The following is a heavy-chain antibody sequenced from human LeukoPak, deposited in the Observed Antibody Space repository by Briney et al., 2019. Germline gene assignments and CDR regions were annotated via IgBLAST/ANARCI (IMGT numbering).Heavy chain of an antibody. D-gene: IGHD1-1*01. CDR1: GDSVSSNSVT. CDR2: TYYRSTWYN. J-gene: IGHJ4*02. CDR3: ARSGERGSWSYFDY. Sequence: SQTLSLTCAISGDSVSSNSVTWNWIRQSPSRGLEWLGRTYYRSTWYNDYAVSVRGRITVNPDTSKNQFSLQLNSVTPEDTAVYYCARSGERGSWSYFDYWAQGTLVTVSS. V-gene: IGHV6-1*01.